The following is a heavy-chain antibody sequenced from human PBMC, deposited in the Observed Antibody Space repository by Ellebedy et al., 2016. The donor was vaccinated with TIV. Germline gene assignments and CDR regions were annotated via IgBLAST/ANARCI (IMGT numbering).Heavy chain of an antibody. D-gene: IGHD2-21*01. Sequence: MPSETLSLTCTVSGGSISTYSWGWVRQPPGKGLEWIGYSGSTFYNPSLRSRVTISEDTSTNQFSLKLTSVTAADTAVYYCARIAPRCGRGGTCSLDSWGQGTLVTVSS. CDR3: ARIAPRCGRGGTCSLDS. CDR2: SGST. J-gene: IGHJ4*02. V-gene: IGHV4-59*01. CDR1: GGSISTYS.